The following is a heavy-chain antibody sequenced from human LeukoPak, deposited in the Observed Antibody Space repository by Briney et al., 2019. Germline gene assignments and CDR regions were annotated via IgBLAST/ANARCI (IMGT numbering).Heavy chain of an antibody. D-gene: IGHD1-1*01. J-gene: IGHJ3*02. CDR1: GFTFSSYG. CDR2: IRYDGSNK. V-gene: IGHV3-30*02. Sequence: GGSLRLSCAASGFTFSSYGMHWVRQAPGKGLEWVAFIRYDGSNKYYADSVKGRFTISRDNSKSTLYLQMNGLRAEDTAIFYCAKSLFTSATGTGRAFHIWGQGTRVTVSS. CDR3: AKSLFTSATGTGRAFHI.